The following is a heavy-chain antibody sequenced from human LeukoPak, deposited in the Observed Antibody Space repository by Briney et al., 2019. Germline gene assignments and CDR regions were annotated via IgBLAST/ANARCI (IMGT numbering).Heavy chain of an antibody. D-gene: IGHD3-22*01. J-gene: IGHJ4*02. CDR2: ISGSSSII. V-gene: IGHV3-48*04. Sequence: GGSLRLSCAASGFPFSGYSMNWVRQAPGKGLEWVSYISGSSSIIYYADSVKGRFTISRDNAKNSLYLQMNSLRAEDTAVYYCARNPSDYDSSGYYPFDYWGQGTLVTVSS. CDR3: ARNPSDYDSSGYYPFDY. CDR1: GFPFSGYS.